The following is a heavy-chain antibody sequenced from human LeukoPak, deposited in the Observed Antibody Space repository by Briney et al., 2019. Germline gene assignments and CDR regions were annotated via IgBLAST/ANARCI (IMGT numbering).Heavy chain of an antibody. CDR1: GGSFSGYY. CDR2: INHSGST. CDR3: AISGNYFSRDAFDI. Sequence: SETLSLTCAVYGGSFSGYYWSWIRQPPGKGLEWIGEINHSGSTNYNPSLKSRVTISGDTTKHHFSLELRSVTAADTAVYYCAISGNYFSRDAFDIWGQGTMVTVSS. D-gene: IGHD1-26*01. V-gene: IGHV4-34*01. J-gene: IGHJ3*02.